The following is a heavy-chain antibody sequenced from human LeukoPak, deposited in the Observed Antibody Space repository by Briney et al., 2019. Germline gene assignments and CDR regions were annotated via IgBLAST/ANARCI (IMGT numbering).Heavy chain of an antibody. Sequence: GGSLRLSCAASGFTFTSYSMNWVRQAPGKGLEWVPSISSSSSYIYYADSVKGRFTISRDNAKNSLYLQMSSLRAEDTAIYYCARLYDILTGAFDYWGQGTLVTVSS. J-gene: IGHJ4*02. CDR2: ISSSSSYI. V-gene: IGHV3-21*01. D-gene: IGHD3-9*01. CDR1: GFTFTSYS. CDR3: ARLYDILTGAFDY.